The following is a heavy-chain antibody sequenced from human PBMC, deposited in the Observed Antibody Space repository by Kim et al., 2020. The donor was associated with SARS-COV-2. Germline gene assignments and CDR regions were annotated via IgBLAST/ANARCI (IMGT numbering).Heavy chain of an antibody. Sequence: FGTANYAKKFQGRVTITADESTSTAYMELSSLRSEDTAVYYCARRDWFDPWGQGTLVTVSS. CDR3: ARRDWFDP. J-gene: IGHJ5*02. V-gene: IGHV1-69*01. CDR2: FGTA.